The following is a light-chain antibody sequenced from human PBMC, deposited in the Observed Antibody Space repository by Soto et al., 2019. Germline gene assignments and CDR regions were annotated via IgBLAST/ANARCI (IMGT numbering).Light chain of an antibody. CDR3: QQYGSSRT. J-gene: IGKJ1*01. CDR1: QSLSSY. CDR2: DAS. Sequence: EIVLTQSPGTLSLSPGERATLSCRASQSLSSYLAWYQQKPGQAPRLLIYDASNGATGIPARFSGSGSGTDFTLTISRLEPEDFAVYYCQQYGSSRTFGQGTKVDIK. V-gene: IGKV3-20*01.